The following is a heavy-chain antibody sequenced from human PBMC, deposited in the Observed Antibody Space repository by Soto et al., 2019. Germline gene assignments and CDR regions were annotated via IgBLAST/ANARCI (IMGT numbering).Heavy chain of an antibody. CDR2: IYYSGSR. CDR3: AKESGGYDSSTRYGLDV. CDR1: GGSINTVGYY. V-gene: IGHV4-31*03. J-gene: IGHJ6*02. D-gene: IGHD6-25*01. Sequence: SETLSLTCSVSGGSINTVGYYWTWIRQQPGMGLEWIGYIYYSGSRDYNPSLKSRVSMSVDASKNQFSLNLTSVTAADTAVYYCAKESGGYDSSTRYGLDVWGQGTTVTVSS.